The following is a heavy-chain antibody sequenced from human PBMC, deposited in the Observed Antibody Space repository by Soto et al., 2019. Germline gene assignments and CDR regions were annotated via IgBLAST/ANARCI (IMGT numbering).Heavy chain of an antibody. V-gene: IGHV1-18*01. D-gene: IGHD1-26*01. CDR2: ISTYNGDT. Sequence: ASVKVSCKASGYTFTRSGISCVRQAPGQGLEWMGWISTYNGDTNYAQTFQGRVTMTTDTSTSTVHMEVRSLRSDDTAVYYCHARGPLPTVGNGEYYYYGMDVWGQGTTVTVSS. J-gene: IGHJ6*02. CDR1: GYTFTRSG. CDR3: HARGPLPTVGNGEYYYYGMDV.